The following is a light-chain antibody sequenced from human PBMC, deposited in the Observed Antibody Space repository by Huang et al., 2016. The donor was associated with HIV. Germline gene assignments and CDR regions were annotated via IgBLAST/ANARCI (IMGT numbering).Light chain of an antibody. CDR2: AAS. V-gene: IGKV1-39*01. CDR1: QSISSY. J-gene: IGKJ5*01. Sequence: DIQMTQSPSSLSASVGDRVTITGRASQSISSYLNWYQQKPGKAPKLLIYAASSWQSGVPSRFSGSGSGTHCTLTISSLQPEDFATYYCQQSYSTPITFGQGTRLEMK. CDR3: QQSYSTPIT.